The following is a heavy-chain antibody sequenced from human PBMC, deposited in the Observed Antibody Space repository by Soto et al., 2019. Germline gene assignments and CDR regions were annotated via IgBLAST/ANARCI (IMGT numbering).Heavy chain of an antibody. V-gene: IGHV5-10-1*01. CDR1: GYSFTSYW. Sequence: RGESLKISCKGSGYSFTSYWISWVRQMPGKGLEWMGRIDPSDSYTNYSPSFQGHVTISADKSISTAYLQWSSLKASDTAMYYCARPEVPGVNWFDPWGQGTLVTVSS. J-gene: IGHJ5*02. CDR2: IDPSDSYT. CDR3: ARPEVPGVNWFDP. D-gene: IGHD1-1*01.